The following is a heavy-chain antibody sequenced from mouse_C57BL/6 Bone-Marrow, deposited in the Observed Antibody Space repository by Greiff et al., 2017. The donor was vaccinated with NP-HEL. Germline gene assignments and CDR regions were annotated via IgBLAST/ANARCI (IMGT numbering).Heavy chain of an antibody. J-gene: IGHJ2*01. V-gene: IGHV1-18*01. CDR2: INPNNGGT. CDR3: ARSTMITPYYFDY. Sequence: EVQRVESGPELVKPGASVKIPCKASGYTFTDYNMDWVKQSHGKSLEWIGDINPNNGGTIYNQKFKGKATLTVDKSSSTAYMELRSLTSEDTAVYYCARSTMITPYYFDYWGQGTTLTVSS. D-gene: IGHD2-4*01. CDR1: GYTFTDYN.